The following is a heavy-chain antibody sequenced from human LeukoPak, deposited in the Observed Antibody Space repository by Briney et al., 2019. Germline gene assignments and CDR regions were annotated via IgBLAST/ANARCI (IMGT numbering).Heavy chain of an antibody. D-gene: IGHD3-10*01. CDR3: ARDPMVREYYFDY. CDR2: ISSSSSYI. CDR1: GFTFSSYS. V-gene: IGHV3-21*01. J-gene: IGHJ4*02. Sequence: GGSLRLSCAASGFTFSSYSMNWVRQAPGKGLEWVSSISSSSSYIYYADSVKGRFTISRDNAKNSLYLQMNSLRAEDTAVYYCARDPMVREYYFDYWGQGTLVTVSP.